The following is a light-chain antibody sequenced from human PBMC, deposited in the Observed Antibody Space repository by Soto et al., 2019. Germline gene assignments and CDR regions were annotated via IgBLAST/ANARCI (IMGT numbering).Light chain of an antibody. V-gene: IGKV1-39*01. Sequence: DIQLTQSPSSLSASVGDRVTLTCLASQSISSYLNWYQQKPGKAPKLLIYAASTLQSGVPSRFSGSGSGTDFTLTISSLQPEDFATYYCQQGYRNPITFGQGTRLEI. CDR2: AAS. J-gene: IGKJ5*01. CDR3: QQGYRNPIT. CDR1: QSISSY.